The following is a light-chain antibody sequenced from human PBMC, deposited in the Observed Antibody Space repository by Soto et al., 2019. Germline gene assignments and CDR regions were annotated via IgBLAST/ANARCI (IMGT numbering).Light chain of an antibody. CDR1: QDIGGW. CDR3: QQAHSLPLT. J-gene: IGKJ4*01. CDR2: STS. V-gene: IGKV1D-12*01. Sequence: DIQMTQSPSSVSASVGDRVTITCQASQDIGGWLVWYQQKPGKAPKLLIYSTSSLESGVPLRFSGSGSGTHFTLTVSSLQPEDFATYYCQQAHSLPLTFGGGTKVEIK.